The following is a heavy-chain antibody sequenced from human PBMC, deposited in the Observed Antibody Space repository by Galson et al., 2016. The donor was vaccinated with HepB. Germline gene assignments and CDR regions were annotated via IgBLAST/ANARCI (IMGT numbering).Heavy chain of an antibody. CDR1: GGSFSGYY. CDR2: INYSGST. D-gene: IGHD3-22*01. CDR3: ARRQHYYERYYFDY. J-gene: IGHJ4*02. V-gene: IGHV4-34*01. Sequence: ETLSLTCAVYGGSFSGYYWSWIRQPPGKGLEWIGEINYSGSTNYSPSLKSRVTISVDTSKKHFSLKLNSVTAADTAVYYCARRQHYYERYYFDYWGQGTLVTVSS.